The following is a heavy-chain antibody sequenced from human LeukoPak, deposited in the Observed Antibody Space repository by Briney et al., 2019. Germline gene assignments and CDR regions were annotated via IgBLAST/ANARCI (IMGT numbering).Heavy chain of an antibody. D-gene: IGHD6-19*01. CDR2: IYHSGST. Sequence: PSETLSLTCTVSGGSISSYYWSWIRQPPGKGLEWIGYIYHSGSTYYNPSLKSRVTISVDRSKNQFSLKLSSVTAADTAVYYCARAVVSSGWLDYWGQGTLVTVSS. CDR1: GGSISSYY. CDR3: ARAVVSSGWLDY. V-gene: IGHV4-59*12. J-gene: IGHJ4*02.